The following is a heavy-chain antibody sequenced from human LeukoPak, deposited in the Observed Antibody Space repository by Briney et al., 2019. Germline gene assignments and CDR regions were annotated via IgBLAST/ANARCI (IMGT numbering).Heavy chain of an antibody. Sequence: GASVKVSCKASGGTFSSYAISWVRQAPGQGLEWMGGIIPIFGTANYAQKFQGRVTITADESTSTAYMELSSLRSEDTAVYYCARSSSPRGYYYYMDVWGKGTTVTVSS. D-gene: IGHD6-13*01. CDR2: IIPIFGTA. J-gene: IGHJ6*03. CDR1: GGTFSSYA. CDR3: ARSSSPRGYYYYMDV. V-gene: IGHV1-69*13.